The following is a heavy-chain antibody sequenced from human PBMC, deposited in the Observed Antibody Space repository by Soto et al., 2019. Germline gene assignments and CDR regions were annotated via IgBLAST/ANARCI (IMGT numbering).Heavy chain of an antibody. CDR1: GAALSSGGYF. Sequence: SETLSLTCTVSGAALSSGGYFYTWVRQPPGKGLEWLGYIYYSGGTNYNPSLKSRVTISLDKSKSQFSLRLISETAAGTAVYYCTREQSDDNYFDPWGQGTLVTVSS. V-gene: IGHV4-61*08. D-gene: IGHD6-19*01. J-gene: IGHJ5*02. CDR3: TREQSDDNYFDP. CDR2: IYYSGGT.